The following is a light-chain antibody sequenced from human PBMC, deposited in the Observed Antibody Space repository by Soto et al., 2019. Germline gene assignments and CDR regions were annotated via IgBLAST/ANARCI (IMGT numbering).Light chain of an antibody. V-gene: IGKV3-20*01. CDR2: GTS. Sequence: EIVLTQSPGTLSLSPGERATLSCRASQSVATIYLAWYQQKPGQAPKLLMSGTSTRATGIPDRFSGSGSGTDFTLTINRLEPEDFVVYYCQQYGSSPRTFGQGTRV. CDR1: QSVATIY. J-gene: IGKJ1*01. CDR3: QQYGSSPRT.